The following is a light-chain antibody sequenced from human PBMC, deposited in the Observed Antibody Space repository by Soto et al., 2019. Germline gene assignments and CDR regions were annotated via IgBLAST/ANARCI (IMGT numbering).Light chain of an antibody. CDR3: CSYAGSSTYV. Sequence: QSVLTQPASVSGSPGQSITISCTGTSSGVWSYNLVSWYQQHPGKAPKLMIYEGSKRPSGVSNRFSGSKSGNTASLTISGLQAEDEADYYCCSYAGSSTYVFGTGTKLTVL. V-gene: IGLV2-23*01. CDR1: SSGVWSYNL. J-gene: IGLJ1*01. CDR2: EGS.